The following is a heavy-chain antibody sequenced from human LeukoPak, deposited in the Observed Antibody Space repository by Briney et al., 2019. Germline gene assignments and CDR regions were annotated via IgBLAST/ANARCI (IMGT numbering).Heavy chain of an antibody. CDR3: AREGSSSWYPY. J-gene: IGHJ4*02. Sequence: GGSLRLSCAASGFTVSSNYMSWVRQAPGKGLEWVSVIYSGGSTYYADSVKGRFTISRDNSKNTLYLQMNSLRAEDTAVYYCAREGSSSWYPYWGQGTLVTVSS. CDR1: GFTVSSNY. D-gene: IGHD6-13*01. V-gene: IGHV3-66*01. CDR2: IYSGGST.